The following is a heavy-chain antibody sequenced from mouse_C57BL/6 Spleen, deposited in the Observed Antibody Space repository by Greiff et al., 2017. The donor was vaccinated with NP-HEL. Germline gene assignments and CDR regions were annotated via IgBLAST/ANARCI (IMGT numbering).Heavy chain of an antibody. J-gene: IGHJ3*01. CDR1: GYTFTDYY. V-gene: IGHV1-26*01. CDR2: INPNNGGT. Sequence: EVQLQQSGPELVKPGASVKISCKASGYTFTDYYMNWVKQSHGKSLEWIGDINPNNGGTSYNQKFKGKATLTVDKSSSTAYMELRSLTSEDSAVYYCVYGYDDWFAYWGQGTLVTVSA. CDR3: VYGYDDWFAY. D-gene: IGHD2-2*01.